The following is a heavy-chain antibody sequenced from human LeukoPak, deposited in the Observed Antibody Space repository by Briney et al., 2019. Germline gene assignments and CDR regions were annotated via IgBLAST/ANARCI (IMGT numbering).Heavy chain of an antibody. V-gene: IGHV1-69*13. CDR2: INPIFGTA. J-gene: IGHJ3*02. Sequence: SVKVSCKASGGTFSSYAISWVRQAPGQGLEWMGGINPIFGTANYAQKFQGRVTITADESTSTAYMELSSLRSEDTAVYYCARAHGGDQLLSITGAFDIWGQGTMVTVSS. CDR3: ARAHGGDQLLSITGAFDI. D-gene: IGHD2-2*01. CDR1: GGTFSSYA.